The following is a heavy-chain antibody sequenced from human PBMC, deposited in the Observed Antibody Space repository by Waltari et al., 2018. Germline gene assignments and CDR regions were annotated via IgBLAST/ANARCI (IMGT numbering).Heavy chain of an antibody. J-gene: IGHJ4*02. CDR2: IHTSGST. D-gene: IGHD3-10*01. CDR1: GGSISGSSLY. V-gene: IGHV4-39*01. Sequence: QLQLQESGPGLVKPSETLSLTCRVSGGSISGSSLYWGWIRQSQGEVREWIGFIHTSGSTFYNPSLQSRVTISVDTAKNQFSLSLTSMTAADTAVYYCARIIKGVIYVDYWGPGTLVSVSS. CDR3: ARIIKGVIYVDY.